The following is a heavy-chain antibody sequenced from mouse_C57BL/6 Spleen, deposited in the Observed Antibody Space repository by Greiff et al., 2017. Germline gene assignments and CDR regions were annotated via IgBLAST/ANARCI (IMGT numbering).Heavy chain of an antibody. Sequence: VQLQQPGAELVKPGASVKLSCKASGYTFTSYWMQWVKQRPGQGLEWVGEIDPSDSYTNYNQKFKGKATLTVDRSSSTAYMQLRSLTSEDSAVYYCASPGRGSSPAFAYWGQGTLVTVSA. CDR3: ASPGRGSSPAFAY. V-gene: IGHV1-50*01. J-gene: IGHJ3*01. CDR2: IDPSDSYT. D-gene: IGHD1-1*01. CDR1: GYTFTSYW.